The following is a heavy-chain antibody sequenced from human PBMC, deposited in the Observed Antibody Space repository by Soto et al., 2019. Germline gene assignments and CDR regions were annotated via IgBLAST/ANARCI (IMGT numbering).Heavy chain of an antibody. CDR1: GGSISSGGYY. Sequence: KTSETLSLTCTVSGGSISSGGYYWSWIRQHPGKGLEWIGYIYYSGSTYYNPSLKSRVTISVDTSKNQFSLKLSSVTAADTAVYYCARDHYDSSGYYGNWFDPWGQGTLVTVSS. CDR2: IYYSGST. D-gene: IGHD3-22*01. J-gene: IGHJ5*02. CDR3: ARDHYDSSGYYGNWFDP. V-gene: IGHV4-31*03.